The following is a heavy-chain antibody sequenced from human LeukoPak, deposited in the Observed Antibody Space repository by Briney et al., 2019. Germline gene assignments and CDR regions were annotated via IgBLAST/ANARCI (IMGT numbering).Heavy chain of an antibody. CDR1: GFTFSSYE. Sequence: GGSLRLSCAASGFTFSSYEMNWVRQAPGKGLEWVSYISSSGSTIYYADSVKGRFTISRDNAKNSLYLQMNSLRGEDTAVYYCARDTPYYYYMDVWGKGTTVTVSS. V-gene: IGHV3-48*03. CDR3: ARDTPYYYYMDV. J-gene: IGHJ6*03. CDR2: ISSSGSTI.